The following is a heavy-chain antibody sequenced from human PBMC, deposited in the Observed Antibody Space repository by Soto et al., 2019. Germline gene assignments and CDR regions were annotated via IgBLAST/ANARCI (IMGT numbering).Heavy chain of an antibody. D-gene: IGHD2-21*02. CDR2: INAGNGNT. CDR1: GYPFTSYA. Sequence: QVQLGQSGAEEKKPGASGKVSCKASGYPFTSYAMIWVRQAPGQRLEWMGGINAGNGNTKYSKKFQGRVTITRDTSASTAYMELSSLRSEDTAVYYCARSIVVVTALDYWGQGTLVTVSS. J-gene: IGHJ4*02. V-gene: IGHV1-3*05. CDR3: ARSIVVVTALDY.